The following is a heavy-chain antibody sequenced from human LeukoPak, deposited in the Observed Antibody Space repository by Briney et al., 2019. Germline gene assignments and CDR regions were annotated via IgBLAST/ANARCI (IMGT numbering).Heavy chain of an antibody. CDR3: ARARCSSTTCPPGGYYFDS. CDR2: INPSGGST. V-gene: IGHV1-46*01. D-gene: IGHD2-2*01. Sequence: ASVKVSCKASGYTFTSYYMHWVRQAPGQGLEWMGIINPSGGSTDYAQKFQDRVTMTSDPSTSTVNMELSSLSSEDTAVYYCARARCSSTTCPPGGYYFDSWGQGTLVTVSS. CDR1: GYTFTSYY. J-gene: IGHJ4*02.